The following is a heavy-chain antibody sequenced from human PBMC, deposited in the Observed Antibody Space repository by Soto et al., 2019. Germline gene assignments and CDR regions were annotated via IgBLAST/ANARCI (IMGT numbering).Heavy chain of an antibody. CDR3: ARAQTLRSSTTWGMDV. D-gene: IGHD2-2*01. CDR1: GFTFSTYS. Sequence: GGSLRLSCVGSGFTFSTYSINWVRQAPGKGLEWVAVTSYDGSNRYYADSVKGRFTISRDNAKNSLYLQMNSLRDEDTAVYYFARAQTLRSSTTWGMDVWGQGTTVTASS. V-gene: IGHV3-30*03. CDR2: TSYDGSNR. J-gene: IGHJ6*02.